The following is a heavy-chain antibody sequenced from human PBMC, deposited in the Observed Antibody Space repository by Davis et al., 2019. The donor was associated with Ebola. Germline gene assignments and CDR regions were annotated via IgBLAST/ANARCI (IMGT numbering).Heavy chain of an antibody. J-gene: IGHJ4*02. CDR3: ARYIYDSSGYPAKYFDY. V-gene: IGHV5-51*01. Sequence: GESLKISCKGSGYSFTSYWIGWVRQMPGKGLEWMGIIYPGDSDTRYSPSFQGQVTISADKSISTAYLQWSSLKASDTAMYYCARYIYDSSGYPAKYFDYWGQGTLVTVSS. D-gene: IGHD3-22*01. CDR1: GYSFTSYW. CDR2: IYPGDSDT.